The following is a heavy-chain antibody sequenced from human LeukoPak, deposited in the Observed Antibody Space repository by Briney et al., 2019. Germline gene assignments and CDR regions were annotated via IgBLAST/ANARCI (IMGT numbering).Heavy chain of an antibody. J-gene: IGHJ4*02. D-gene: IGHD2-2*01. Sequence: SETLSLTCTVSGGSISSGDYYWSWIRQLPGTGLEWIGYIYYSGSTYYNPSLKSRVTISVDTSKNQFSLKLSSVTAADTAVYYCARVPTPVVPAAPYWGQGALVTVSS. CDR2: IYYSGST. CDR1: GGSISSGDYY. CDR3: ARVPTPVVPAAPY. V-gene: IGHV4-30-4*01.